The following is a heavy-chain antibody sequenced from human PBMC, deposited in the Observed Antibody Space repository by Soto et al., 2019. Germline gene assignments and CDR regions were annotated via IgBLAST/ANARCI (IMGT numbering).Heavy chain of an antibody. CDR3: AKAIENYSTGYYKPFYYFGVDV. V-gene: IGHV3-30*18. J-gene: IGHJ6*02. D-gene: IGHD3-22*01. Sequence: GGSLRLSCAASGFTFGSYGMHWGRQAPGKGLEWGAGISYDGSKKYYGESVKGRFTISSDNSKNTLYLQMNSLRVEDTAVYYCAKAIENYSTGYYKPFYYFGVDVWGQGTTVTVSS. CDR2: ISYDGSKK. CDR1: GFTFGSYG.